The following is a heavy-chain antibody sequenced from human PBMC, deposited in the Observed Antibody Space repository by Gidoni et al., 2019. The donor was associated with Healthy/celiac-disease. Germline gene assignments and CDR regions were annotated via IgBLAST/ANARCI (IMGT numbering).Heavy chain of an antibody. D-gene: IGHD3-10*01. V-gene: IGHV4-34*01. CDR1: GGSFSGYY. CDR3: ARSGSLYDYYGSGRFDY. Sequence: QVQLQQWGAGLLKPSETLSLTCAVYGGSFSGYYWSWIRQPPGKGLEWIGEINHSGSNNYNPSLKSRVTISVDTSKNQFSLKLSSVTAADTAVYYCARSGSLYDYYGSGRFDYWGQGTLVTVSS. J-gene: IGHJ4*02. CDR2: INHSGSN.